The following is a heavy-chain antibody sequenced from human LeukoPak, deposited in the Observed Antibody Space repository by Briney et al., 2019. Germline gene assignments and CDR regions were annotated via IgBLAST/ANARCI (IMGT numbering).Heavy chain of an antibody. CDR2: IWYDGSNK. CDR1: GFTFSSYG. D-gene: IGHD6-19*01. CDR3: AKGVAGTPVN. V-gene: IGHV3-33*06. J-gene: IGHJ4*02. Sequence: QSGRSLRLSCAASGFTFSSYGRQWVRQAPGKGLEWVAVIWYDGSNKYYADSVKGRFTISRDSSKNTLYLQTNSLRAEDTAVYYCAKGVAGTPVNWGQGTLVTVSS.